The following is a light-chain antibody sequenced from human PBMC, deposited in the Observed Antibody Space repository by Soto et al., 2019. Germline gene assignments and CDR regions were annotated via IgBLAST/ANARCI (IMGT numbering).Light chain of an antibody. CDR2: AAS. Sequence: DIQMTQSPSALSASVGDRVTITCRASQTISTYLNWYQQKPGKAPKLLIYAASTLQSGVPSSFSGSGSGTDFTLTISSLQPEDVATYYCQQSLSIPYTFGQGTKLEIK. CDR1: QTISTY. V-gene: IGKV1-39*01. CDR3: QQSLSIPYT. J-gene: IGKJ2*01.